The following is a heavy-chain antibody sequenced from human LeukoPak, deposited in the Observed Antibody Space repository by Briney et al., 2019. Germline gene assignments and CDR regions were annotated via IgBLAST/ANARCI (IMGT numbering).Heavy chain of an antibody. CDR1: GFTFDDYA. CDR3: ARVTPTVTSNY. D-gene: IGHD4-11*01. J-gene: IGHJ4*02. V-gene: IGHV3-9*01. Sequence: GGSLRLSCAASGFTFDDYAIHWVRQAPGKGLEWVSGISWNSGSIGYADSVKGRFTISRDNAKNSLYLQMSSLRAEDTAVYYCARVTPTVTSNYWGQGTLVTVSS. CDR2: ISWNSGSI.